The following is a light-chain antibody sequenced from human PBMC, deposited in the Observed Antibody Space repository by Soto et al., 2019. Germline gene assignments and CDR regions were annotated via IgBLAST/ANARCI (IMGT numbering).Light chain of an antibody. CDR2: SNN. Sequence: QSVLTQPHSASGTPGQRVTISCSGSSSNVGSNTVNWYQQLPGTAPKLLIYSNNQRASGVPDRFSGSKSGTSASLAISGLQSEDEADYYCAAWDDSLNGDVFGTGTKLTVL. J-gene: IGLJ1*01. CDR3: AAWDDSLNGDV. CDR1: SSNVGSNT. V-gene: IGLV1-44*01.